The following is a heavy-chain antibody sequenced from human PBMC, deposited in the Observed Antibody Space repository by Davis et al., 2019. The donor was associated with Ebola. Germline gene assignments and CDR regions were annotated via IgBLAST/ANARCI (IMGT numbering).Heavy chain of an antibody. CDR2: IYYSGST. D-gene: IGHD3-3*01. CDR3: ARATIFGVVIIGYFDY. CDR1: GGSISSSSYY. Sequence: PSETLSLTCTVSGGSISSSSYYWGWIRQPPGKGLEWIGSIYYSGSTYYNPSLKSRVTISVDTSKNQFSLKLSSVTAADTAVYYCARATIFGVVIIGYFDYWGQGTLVTVSS. V-gene: IGHV4-39*07. J-gene: IGHJ4*02.